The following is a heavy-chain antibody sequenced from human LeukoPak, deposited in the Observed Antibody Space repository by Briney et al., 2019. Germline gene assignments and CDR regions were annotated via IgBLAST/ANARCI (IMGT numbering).Heavy chain of an antibody. CDR1: GFTFRDYW. CDR3: AKEGYDFWSGFPLAFDP. Sequence: GGSLRLSCAVSGFTFRDYWMSWVRQAPGKGLEWVANINQDGSEKYYADSMKGRCTISRINAKNSLYLQMKSLRAEDTAVYYCAKEGYDFWSGFPLAFDPWGQGTLVTVSS. CDR2: INQDGSEK. V-gene: IGHV3-7*01. D-gene: IGHD3-3*01. J-gene: IGHJ5*02.